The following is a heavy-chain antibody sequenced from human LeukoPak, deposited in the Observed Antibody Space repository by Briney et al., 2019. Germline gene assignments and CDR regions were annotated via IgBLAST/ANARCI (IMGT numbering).Heavy chain of an antibody. J-gene: IGHJ4*02. CDR2: INPNSGGT. CDR3: ARVSYYDSSGYSLPPDY. D-gene: IGHD3-22*01. CDR1: GYTFTGYY. Sequence: ASVKVSCKASGYTFTGYYMHWVRQASGQGLERMGWINPNSGGTNYAQKFQGRVTMTRDTSISTAYMELSRLRSDDTAVYYCARVSYYDSSGYSLPPDYWGQGTLVTVSS. V-gene: IGHV1-2*02.